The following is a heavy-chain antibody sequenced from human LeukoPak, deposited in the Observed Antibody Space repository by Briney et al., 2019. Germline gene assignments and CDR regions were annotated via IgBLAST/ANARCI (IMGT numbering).Heavy chain of an antibody. CDR2: IYYSGST. CDR1: GGSISSSSYY. D-gene: IGHD3-9*01. Sequence: SETLSLTCTVSGGSISSSSYYWGWIRQPPGKGLEWIGSIYYSGSTYYNPSLKSRVTISVDTSKNQFSLKLSSVTAADTAVYYCARRYFDWLLYGNYFDYWGQGTLVTVSS. CDR3: ARRYFDWLLYGNYFDY. J-gene: IGHJ4*02. V-gene: IGHV4-39*01.